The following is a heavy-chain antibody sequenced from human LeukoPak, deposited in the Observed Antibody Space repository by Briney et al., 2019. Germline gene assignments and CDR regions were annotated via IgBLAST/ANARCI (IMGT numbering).Heavy chain of an antibody. CDR1: GFTFTTYW. Sequence: GGSLRLSCVSSGFTFTTYWMTWVRQAPGKGLEWVANIKQDGTEKYYVDSVRGRFTISRDNANKSVYLQMNSLRGEDTAVYYCAKDHRDFGVVIKSLGYWGQGTLVTASS. CDR3: AKDHRDFGVVIKSLGY. D-gene: IGHD3-3*01. V-gene: IGHV3-7*03. CDR2: IKQDGTEK. J-gene: IGHJ4*02.